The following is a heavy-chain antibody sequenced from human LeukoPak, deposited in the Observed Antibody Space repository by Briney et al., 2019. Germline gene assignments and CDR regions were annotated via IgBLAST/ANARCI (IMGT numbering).Heavy chain of an antibody. D-gene: IGHD5-12*01. J-gene: IGHJ4*02. V-gene: IGHV3-30*04. Sequence: PGGSLRLSCASSGFTFSNYAMVWVRQAPGRGLEWVAVISYDGSNKYYADSVKGRFTISRDNAKNSLYLQMNSLRAEDTAVYYCARDLVATPVDYWGQGTLVTVSS. CDR3: ARDLVATPVDY. CDR1: GFTFSNYA. CDR2: ISYDGSNK.